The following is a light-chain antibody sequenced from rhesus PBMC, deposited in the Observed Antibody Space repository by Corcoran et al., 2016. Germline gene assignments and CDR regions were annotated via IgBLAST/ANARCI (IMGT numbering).Light chain of an antibody. CDR1: ENVNNY. CDR3: PQYKSYPWT. Sequence: DIQMTQSPSSLSASVGDRVTITCRASENVNNYLNWYQQKPGKAPKLLIYKASTLQSGVPSRFSGSGSWTDYTFTISSRQPEDVATYYCPQYKSYPWTFGQGTKVEIK. V-gene: IGKV1-74*01. CDR2: KAS. J-gene: IGKJ1*01.